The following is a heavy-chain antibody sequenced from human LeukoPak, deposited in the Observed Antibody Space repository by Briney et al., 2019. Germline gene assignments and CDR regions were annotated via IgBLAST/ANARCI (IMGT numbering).Heavy chain of an antibody. Sequence: ASVTVSFTASGYTFTIYGISWVRQAPGQGVEWMGWSSAYNGNTNYAQKLEGRVTMTTDTATSTAYMELRSLRSDDTPVYYCARDVLLWFGPLGPDAFDIWGQGTMVTVSS. CDR2: SSAYNGNT. V-gene: IGHV1-18*01. J-gene: IGHJ3*02. CDR3: ARDVLLWFGPLGPDAFDI. CDR1: GYTFTIYG. D-gene: IGHD3-10*01.